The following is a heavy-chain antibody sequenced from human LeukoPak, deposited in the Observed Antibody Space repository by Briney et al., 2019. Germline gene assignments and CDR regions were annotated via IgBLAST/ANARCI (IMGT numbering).Heavy chain of an antibody. Sequence: GGSLRLSCAASGFTFSSYGMHWVCQAPGKGLEWVANIKQDGSEKYYVDSVKGRFTISRDNAKNSLYLQMNSLRAEDTAVFYCARDGTYTDYDPDFDIWGQGTLVTVSS. V-gene: IGHV3-7*01. J-gene: IGHJ4*02. D-gene: IGHD5-12*01. CDR1: GFTFSSYG. CDR2: IKQDGSEK. CDR3: ARDGTYTDYDPDFDI.